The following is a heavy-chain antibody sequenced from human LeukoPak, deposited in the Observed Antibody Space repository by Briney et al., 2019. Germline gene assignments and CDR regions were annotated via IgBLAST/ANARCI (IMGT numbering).Heavy chain of an antibody. D-gene: IGHD2-2*01. Sequence: EASVKVSCKASGGTFSSYAISWVRQAPGQGLEWMGGIIPIFGTANYAQKFQGRVTITADESTSTAYMELSSLRSEDTAVYYCGRGRCSSTSCPGDTWFDPGAQGTLATVSS. CDR2: IIPIFGTA. V-gene: IGHV1-69*01. CDR1: GGTFSSYA. CDR3: GRGRCSSTSCPGDTWFDP. J-gene: IGHJ5*02.